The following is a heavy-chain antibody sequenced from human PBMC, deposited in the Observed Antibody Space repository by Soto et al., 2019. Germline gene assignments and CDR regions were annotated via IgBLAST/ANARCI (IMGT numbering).Heavy chain of an antibody. V-gene: IGHV3-23*01. Sequence: EVPLLEAGGGLVQPGGSLRLSCAASGFSCRNYGMSWVRQAPGKGLEWLSAIIGNGDTAYYADSVRGRFTISRDNSKNTLYLQLNDLGAEDTAIYYCAKDYDYGDSLPFDYWGQGTLVTVSS. J-gene: IGHJ4*02. D-gene: IGHD4-17*01. CDR2: IIGNGDTA. CDR1: GFSCRNYG. CDR3: AKDYDYGDSLPFDY.